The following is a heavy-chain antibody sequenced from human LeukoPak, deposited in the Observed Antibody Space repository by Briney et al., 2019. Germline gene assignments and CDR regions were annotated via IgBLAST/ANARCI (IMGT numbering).Heavy chain of an antibody. J-gene: IGHJ4*02. Sequence: KPSETLSLTCAVSGYSISSGYYWSWIRQPPGKGLEWIATIHHSGMTYYNPSLKSRVTISVDTSKNQFSLKLNSVTAAGTAVYYCARYTGTNWGYSFDYWGQGTLVTVSS. D-gene: IGHD7-27*01. CDR3: ARYTGTNWGYSFDY. CDR2: IHHSGMT. V-gene: IGHV4-38-2*01. CDR1: GYSISSGYY.